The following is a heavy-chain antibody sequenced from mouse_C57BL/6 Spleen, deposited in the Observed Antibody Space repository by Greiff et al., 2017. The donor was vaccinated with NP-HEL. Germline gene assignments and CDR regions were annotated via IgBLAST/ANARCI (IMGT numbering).Heavy chain of an antibody. CDR3: ARAFKDYAMDY. J-gene: IGHJ4*01. CDR1: GYTFTSYW. CDR2: IDPSDSYT. Sequence: QVQLQQPGAELVMPGASVKLSCKASGYTFTSYWMHWVKQRPGQGLEWIGEIDPSDSYTNYNQKFKGKSTLTVDKSSSTAYMQLSSLTSEDSAVYDCARAFKDYAMDYWGQGTSVTVSS. V-gene: IGHV1-69*01.